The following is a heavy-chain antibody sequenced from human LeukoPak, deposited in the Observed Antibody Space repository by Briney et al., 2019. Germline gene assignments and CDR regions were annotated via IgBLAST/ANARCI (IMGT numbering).Heavy chain of an antibody. CDR1: GFTFSDYY. CDR3: ARHRANGGDLRNWFDP. V-gene: IGHV3-11*01. Sequence: GGSLRLSCAASGFTFSDYYMSWIRQAPGKGLEWVSYSSSSGSITYHADSVRGRFTISRDNAKNSLYLQMNSLRAEDTAVYYCARHRANGGDLRNWFDPWGQGTLVTVSS. D-gene: IGHD2-21*02. J-gene: IGHJ5*02. CDR2: SSSSGSIT.